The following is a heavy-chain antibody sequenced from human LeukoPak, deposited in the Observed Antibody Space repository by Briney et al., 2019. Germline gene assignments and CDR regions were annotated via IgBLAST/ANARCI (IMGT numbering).Heavy chain of an antibody. D-gene: IGHD3-10*01. CDR1: GFTFSSYA. CDR2: ISGSGGST. V-gene: IGHV3-23*01. CDR3: AKVRRGYYGP. J-gene: IGHJ5*02. Sequence: GGSLRLPCEASGFTFSSYAMSWVRQAPGKGREWVSAISGSGGSTYYADSVKGRFTISRDNSKNALYLQMNSLRAEDTAVYYCAKVRRGYYGPWGQGTLVTVSS.